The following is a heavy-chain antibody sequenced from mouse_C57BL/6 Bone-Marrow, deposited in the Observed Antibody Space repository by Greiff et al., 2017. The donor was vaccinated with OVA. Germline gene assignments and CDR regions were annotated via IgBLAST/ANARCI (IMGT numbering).Heavy chain of an antibody. CDR3: AREGLVFDY. V-gene: IGHV2-2*01. D-gene: IGHD2-4*01. CDR1: GFSLTSYG. J-gene: IGHJ2*01. CDR2: IWSGGST. Sequence: QVQLQQSGPGLVQPSQSLSITCTVSGFSLTSYGVHWVRQSPGKGLEWLGVIWSGGSTDYNAAFISRLSISKDNSKSQVFFKMNSLQADDTAIYYCAREGLVFDYWGQGTTLTVSS.